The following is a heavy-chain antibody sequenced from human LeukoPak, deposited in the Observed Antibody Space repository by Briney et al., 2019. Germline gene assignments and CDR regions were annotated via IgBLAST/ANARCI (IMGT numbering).Heavy chain of an antibody. J-gene: IGHJ4*02. V-gene: IGHV1-3*01. Sequence: GASVKVSCKASGYTFTSYAMHWVRQAPGQRLEWMGWINAGNGNTKYSQKFQGRVTITRDTSASTAYMELSSLRSEDTAVYYCARGLLLWFGELLNLPRRPFDYWGQGTLVTVSS. CDR3: ARGLLLWFGELLNLPRRPFDY. D-gene: IGHD3-10*01. CDR2: INAGNGNT. CDR1: GYTFTSYA.